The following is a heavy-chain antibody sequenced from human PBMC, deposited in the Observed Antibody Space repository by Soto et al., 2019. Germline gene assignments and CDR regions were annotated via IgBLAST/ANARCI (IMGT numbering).Heavy chain of an antibody. J-gene: IGHJ4*02. CDR1: GFTFSSYA. V-gene: IGHV3-23*01. D-gene: IGHD3-22*01. CDR2: IGGRGDDT. Sequence: EVQLLESGGDLVQPGGSLRLSCAASGFTFSSYAMSWVRQAPGKGLEWVSTIGGRGDDTYYTDSVKGRFTISRDNSKNTLYVHMNSLRAEDTAVYYCARAQPTYSSSYFDYWGQGTLVTVSS. CDR3: ARAQPTYSSSYFDY.